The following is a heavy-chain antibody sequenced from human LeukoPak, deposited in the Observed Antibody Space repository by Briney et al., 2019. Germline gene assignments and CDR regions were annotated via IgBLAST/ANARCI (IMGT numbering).Heavy chain of an antibody. CDR2: IIPIFGTA. Sequence: SVKVSCKASGGTFSSYAISWVRQAPGRGLEWMGGIIPIFGTANYAQKFQGRVTITADGSTSTAYMELSSLRSEDTAVCYCAREQGYCSSTSCYTGMDVWGKGTTVTVSS. V-gene: IGHV1-69*13. D-gene: IGHD2-2*02. CDR3: AREQGYCSSTSCYTGMDV. J-gene: IGHJ6*04. CDR1: GGTFSSYA.